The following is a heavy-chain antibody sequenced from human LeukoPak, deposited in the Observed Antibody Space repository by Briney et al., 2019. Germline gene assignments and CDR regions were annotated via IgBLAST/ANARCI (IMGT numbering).Heavy chain of an antibody. D-gene: IGHD2-2*01. V-gene: IGHV3-21*01. CDR2: ISSSSSYI. Sequence: PGGSLRLSCAASGLTFSSYSMNWVRQAPGKGLEWVSSISSSSSYIYYADSVKGRFTISRDNAKNSLYLQMNSLRAEDTAVYYCARVALIVVVPAAMDYWGKGTLVTVSS. CDR1: GLTFSSYS. J-gene: IGHJ4*02. CDR3: ARVALIVVVPAAMDY.